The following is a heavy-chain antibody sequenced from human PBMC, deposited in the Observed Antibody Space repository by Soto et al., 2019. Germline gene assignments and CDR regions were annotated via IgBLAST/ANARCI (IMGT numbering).Heavy chain of an antibody. CDR3: ASERVAEMATGGYFDN. Sequence: QVHLVQSGPEVKKTGASVKVSCKTSGYPFTSNRLSWVRRAPGQGLEWMGWISPHNGNAKYAQKFQGRVTINADESSSTVYMELRSLRSEDTAVYYCASERVAEMATGGYFDNWGQGTLVTVSS. CDR2: ISPHNGNA. D-gene: IGHD5-12*01. CDR1: GYPFTSNR. J-gene: IGHJ4*02. V-gene: IGHV1-18*01.